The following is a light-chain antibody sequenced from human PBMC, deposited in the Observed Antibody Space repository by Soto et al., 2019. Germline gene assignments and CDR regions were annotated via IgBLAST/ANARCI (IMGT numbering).Light chain of an antibody. CDR2: EVN. V-gene: IGLV2-14*01. CDR3: SSFTTSNTLV. CDR1: SSDVGGYNY. J-gene: IGLJ1*01. Sequence: QSVLTQPASVSGSPGQSITISCTGTSSDVGGYNYVSWYQQHPRKAPKLMIYEVNNRPSGVSNRFSGSKSGNTASLTISGLQAEAEADYYCSSFTTSNTLVFGTGTKVTVL.